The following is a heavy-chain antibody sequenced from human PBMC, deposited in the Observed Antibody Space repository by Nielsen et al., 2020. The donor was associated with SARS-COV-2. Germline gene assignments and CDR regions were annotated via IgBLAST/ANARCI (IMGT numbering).Heavy chain of an antibody. V-gene: IGHV4-59*08. CDR3: ARVVGATTGPRYYYYGMDV. CDR2: IHYSGST. Sequence: SETLSLTCTVSGGSISSYYWSWIRQPPGKGLELIGYIHYSGSTNYNPSLKSRVTISVDTSKNQFSLKLSSVTAADTAVYYCARVVGATTGPRYYYYGMDVWGQGTTVTVSS. D-gene: IGHD1-26*01. J-gene: IGHJ6*02. CDR1: GGSISSYY.